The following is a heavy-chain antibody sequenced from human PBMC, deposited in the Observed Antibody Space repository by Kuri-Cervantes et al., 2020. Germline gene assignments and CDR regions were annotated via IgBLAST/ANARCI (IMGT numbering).Heavy chain of an antibody. CDR2: IGTAGDT. V-gene: IGHV3-13*01. Sequence: GESLKISCAASGFTFSSYDMHWVRQATGKGLEWVSAIGTAGDTYYPGSVKGRFTISRENAKNSLYLQMNSLRAGDTAVYYCARDGLFDPYPQQLVFFGDAFDIWGQGTMVTVSS. J-gene: IGHJ3*02. CDR1: GFTFSSYD. D-gene: IGHD6-13*01. CDR3: ARDGLFDPYPQQLVFFGDAFDI.